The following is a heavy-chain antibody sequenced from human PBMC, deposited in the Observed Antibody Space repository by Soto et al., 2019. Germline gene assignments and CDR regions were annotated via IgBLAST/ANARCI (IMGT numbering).Heavy chain of an antibody. CDR3: ATDTITMVRGVINHYYYGMDV. V-gene: IGHV1-46*01. CDR2: INPSGGST. CDR1: RYTFTSYY. Sequence: ASVKVSCKASRYTFTSYYMHWVRQAPGQGLEWMGIINPSGGSTSYAQKFQGRVTMTEDTSTDTAYMELSSLRSEDTAVYYCATDTITMVRGVINHYYYGMDVWGQGTTVTVSS. D-gene: IGHD3-10*01. J-gene: IGHJ6*02.